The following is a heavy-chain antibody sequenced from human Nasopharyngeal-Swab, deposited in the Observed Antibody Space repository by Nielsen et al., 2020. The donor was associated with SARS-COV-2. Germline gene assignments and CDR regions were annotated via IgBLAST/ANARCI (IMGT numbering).Heavy chain of an antibody. J-gene: IGHJ6*03. CDR2: IYHSGST. CDR1: GYSISSGYY. Sequence: SETLSLTCTVSGYSISSGYYWGWIRQPPGKGLEWIGSIYHSGSTYYNPSLKRRVTISVDTSKNQFSLKLSSVTAADTAVYYCARVVVAKPAYYYYYMDVWGKATTVTVSS. CDR3: ARVVVAKPAYYYYYMDV. D-gene: IGHD2-15*01. V-gene: IGHV4-38-2*02.